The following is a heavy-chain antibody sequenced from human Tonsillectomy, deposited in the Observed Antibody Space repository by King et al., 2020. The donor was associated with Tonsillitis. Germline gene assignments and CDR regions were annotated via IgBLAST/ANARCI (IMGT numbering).Heavy chain of an antibody. CDR2: ISGSGGST. J-gene: IGHJ2*01. Sequence: VQLVESGGGLVQPGGSLRLSCAASGFTFTTYIMTWVRQAPGKGLEWVSAISGSGGSTYYADSVKGRFTISRDNSKNTLSLQVNSLRAEDTAVYYCAKLFLRYLWFQGYFDLWGRGTLVTVSS. CDR3: AKLFLRYLWFQGYFDL. V-gene: IGHV3-23*04. CDR1: GFTFTTYI. D-gene: IGHD3-10*01.